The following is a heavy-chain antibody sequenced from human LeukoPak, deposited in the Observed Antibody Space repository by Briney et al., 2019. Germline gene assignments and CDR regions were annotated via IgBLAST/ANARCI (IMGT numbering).Heavy chain of an antibody. CDR3: ARQGGTVTTLDY. CDR2: IYYSGRT. V-gene: IGHV4-39*01. Sequence: PETLSLTCSVSGGSISRSSFHWGWIRQPPGKGLEWIGSIYYSGRTYYNPSLRSRVAISVDTSKNQFSLKVSSVTAADTAVYYCARQGGTVTTLDYWGQGTLVTVSS. J-gene: IGHJ4*02. D-gene: IGHD4-17*01. CDR1: GGSISRSSFH.